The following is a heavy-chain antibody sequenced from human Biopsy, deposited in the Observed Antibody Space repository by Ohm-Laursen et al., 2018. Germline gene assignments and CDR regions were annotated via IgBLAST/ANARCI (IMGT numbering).Heavy chain of an antibody. CDR1: GDSISSYY. J-gene: IGHJ2*01. Sequence: TLSLTCAVSGDSISSYYWSWVRQPPGKGLQWIGYVYYTGSTDYNPSLQSRVTISVDTSKNHFSLRLRSVTPADTAIYYCARDRGYYSDRTVPGYFDLWGRGTLVTVSS. D-gene: IGHD3-22*01. V-gene: IGHV4-59*01. CDR3: ARDRGYYSDRTVPGYFDL. CDR2: VYYTGST.